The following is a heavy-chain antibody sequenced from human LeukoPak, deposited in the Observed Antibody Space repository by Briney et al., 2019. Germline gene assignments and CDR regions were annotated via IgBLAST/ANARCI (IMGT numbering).Heavy chain of an antibody. V-gene: IGHV1-8*01. Sequence: ASVKVSCKASGYTFTSYDINWVRQATGQGLEWMGWMNPKSGNTGYAQKFQGRVTMTRNTSISTAYMELSSLRSEDTAVYYCARGRHSYGYWEYYFDYWGQGTLVTVSS. CDR2: MNPKSGNT. CDR1: GYTFTSYD. J-gene: IGHJ4*02. CDR3: ARGRHSYGYWEYYFDY. D-gene: IGHD5-18*01.